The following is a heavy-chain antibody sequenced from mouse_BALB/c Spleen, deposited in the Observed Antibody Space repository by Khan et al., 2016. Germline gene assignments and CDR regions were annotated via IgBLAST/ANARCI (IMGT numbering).Heavy chain of an antibody. D-gene: IGHD1-2*01. CDR3: ARTLQRLYYFDY. CDR1: GYSITSDYA. J-gene: IGHJ2*01. V-gene: IGHV3-2*02. Sequence: EVQLQESGPGLVKPSQSLSLTCTVTGYSITSDYAWNWIRQFPGNKLEWMGYISYSGSTSYNPSLKSRISITRDTSKNQFFLQLNSVTTEDTATSYCARTLQRLYYFDYWGQGTPLTVSS. CDR2: ISYSGST.